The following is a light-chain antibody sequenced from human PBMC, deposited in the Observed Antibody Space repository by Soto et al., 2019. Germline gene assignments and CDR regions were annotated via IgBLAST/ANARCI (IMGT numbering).Light chain of an antibody. J-gene: IGKJ2*01. CDR1: QSVSDN. Sequence: EVVMTQSPATLSVSPGERATLSCRASQSVSDNLAWYQQKAGQAPRLLIYGASTRATGIPARFSGSRSGTDFTLTISSLQSEDFAVYYCQQSNNWPYTFGQGTKLDIK. CDR3: QQSNNWPYT. V-gene: IGKV3-15*01. CDR2: GAS.